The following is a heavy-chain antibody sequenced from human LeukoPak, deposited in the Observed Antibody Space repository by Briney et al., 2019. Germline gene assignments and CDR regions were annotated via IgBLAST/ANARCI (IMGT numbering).Heavy chain of an antibody. CDR3: TRAVNFGGDY. CDR2: INGDGSST. J-gene: IGHJ4*02. CDR1: GFTFSSYS. D-gene: IGHD2/OR15-2a*01. V-gene: IGHV3-74*01. Sequence: GGSLRLSCAVSGFTFSSYSMHWVRQAPGKGLVWVSRINGDGSSTTHADSVKGRLTVSRDNAKNTLYLQMNSLRAEDTAVYYCTRAVNFGGDYWGQGTLVTVSS.